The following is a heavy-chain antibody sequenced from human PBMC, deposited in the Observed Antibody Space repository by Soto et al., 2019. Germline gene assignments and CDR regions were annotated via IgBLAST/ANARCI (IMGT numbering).Heavy chain of an antibody. CDR2: ISAYNGNS. J-gene: IGHJ4*02. D-gene: IGHD3-22*01. CDR3: ARGDYYDTTGGFSDY. V-gene: IGHV1-18*04. CDR1: GYTFSGYG. Sequence: GASVKVSCKASGYTFSGYGFNWVRQAPGQGLEWMGWISAYNGNSNSAQSLQGRITMTTDTSTSTAYMELRSLRPDDTAVYYCARGDYYDTTGGFSDYWGQGTLVTVSS.